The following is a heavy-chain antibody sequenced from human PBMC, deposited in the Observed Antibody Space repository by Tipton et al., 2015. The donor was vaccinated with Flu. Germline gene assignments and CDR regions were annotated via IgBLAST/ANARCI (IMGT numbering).Heavy chain of an antibody. D-gene: IGHD3-9*01. Sequence: SLRLSCAASGFTFSSYAMHWVRQAPGKGLEWVAVISYDGSNKYYADSVKGRFTISRDNSKNTLYLQMNSLRAEDTAVYYCARAGDDILTGYHDAFDIWGQGTMVTVAS. V-gene: IGHV3-30*04. CDR2: ISYDGSNK. J-gene: IGHJ3*02. CDR1: GFTFSSYA. CDR3: ARAGDDILTGYHDAFDI.